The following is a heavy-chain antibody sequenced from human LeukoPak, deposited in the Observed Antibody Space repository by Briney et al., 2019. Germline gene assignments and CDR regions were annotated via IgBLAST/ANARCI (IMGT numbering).Heavy chain of an antibody. CDR1: GYTFTGYY. D-gene: IGHD5-12*01. V-gene: IGHV1-2*02. J-gene: IGHJ4*02. Sequence: GASVKVSCKASGYTFTGYYMHWVRQAPGQGLEWMGWINPNSGGTNYAQKFQGRVTMTRDTSISTAYMELSRLRSDDTAVYSCARDLGSGYDSFDYWGQGTLVTVSS. CDR3: ARDLGSGYDSFDY. CDR2: INPNSGGT.